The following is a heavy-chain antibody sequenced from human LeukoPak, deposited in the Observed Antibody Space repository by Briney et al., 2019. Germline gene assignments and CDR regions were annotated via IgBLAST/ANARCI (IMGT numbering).Heavy chain of an antibody. J-gene: IGHJ5*02. CDR2: IYYSGST. CDR1: GGSISTFY. V-gene: IGHV4-59*01. CDR3: ARGGIRRWFDP. Sequence: SETLSLTCAVSGGSISTFYWSWIRQPPGKGLEWIGHIYYSGSTNYNPSLKSRVTMSVDTSKNQLSLMLSSVTPADTAVYYCARGGIRRWFDPWGQGTLVTVSS.